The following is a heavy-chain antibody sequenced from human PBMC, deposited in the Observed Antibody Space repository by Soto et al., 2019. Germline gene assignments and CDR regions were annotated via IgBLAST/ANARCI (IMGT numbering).Heavy chain of an antibody. D-gene: IGHD5-12*01. CDR1: GFTFSDYY. Sequence: GGSLRLSCAASGFTFSDYYMSWIRQAPGKGLEWVSYISSSSSYTNYADSVKGRFTISRDNAKNSLYLQMNSLRAEDTAVYYCARSADEVDIVAYYFDYWGQGTLVTVSS. CDR3: ARSADEVDIVAYYFDY. J-gene: IGHJ4*02. CDR2: ISSSSSYT. V-gene: IGHV3-11*03.